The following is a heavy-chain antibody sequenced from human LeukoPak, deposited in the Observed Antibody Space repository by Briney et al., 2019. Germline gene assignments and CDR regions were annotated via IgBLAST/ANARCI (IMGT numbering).Heavy chain of an antibody. Sequence: PSETLSLTCAVSGGSISGGGYSWNWIRQPPGKGLEWIGYIYYSGSTYYNPSLKSRVTISVDTSKNQFSLKLSSVTAADTAVYYCARGYTMSDAFDIWGQGTMVTVSS. CDR3: ARGYTMSDAFDI. CDR1: GGSISGGGYS. V-gene: IGHV4-30-4*07. D-gene: IGHD3-22*01. J-gene: IGHJ3*02. CDR2: IYYSGST.